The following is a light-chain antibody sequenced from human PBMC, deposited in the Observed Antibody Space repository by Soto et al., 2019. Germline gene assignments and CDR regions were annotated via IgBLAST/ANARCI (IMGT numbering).Light chain of an antibody. CDR2: GAS. CDR3: QHYNSYSEA. Sequence: MMMTQYPATLSVSPGERVTLSCRTSHSVNSHVAWYQQKPGQAPRLLLYGASTRATGIPVRLSGSGFGTELTITISSMKNDDFETYYCQHYNSYSEAFGHGTKVDIK. V-gene: IGKV3-15*01. J-gene: IGKJ1*01. CDR1: HSVNSH.